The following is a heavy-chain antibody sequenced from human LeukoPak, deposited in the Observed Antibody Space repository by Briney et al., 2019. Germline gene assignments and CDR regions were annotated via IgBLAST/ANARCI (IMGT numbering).Heavy chain of an antibody. Sequence: GGSLRLSCAASGFTFSSYLKSGVRQAPGKGLEGVANIKEDGSEEYYVDSVKGRFSISRDNAKHSLYLQMNSLRAEDTAVYYCARDWLAGNPYNAFDLWGKGTMVTVSS. V-gene: IGHV3-7*01. CDR2: IKEDGSEE. J-gene: IGHJ3*01. CDR3: ARDWLAGNPYNAFDL. D-gene: IGHD3-22*01. CDR1: GFTFSSYL.